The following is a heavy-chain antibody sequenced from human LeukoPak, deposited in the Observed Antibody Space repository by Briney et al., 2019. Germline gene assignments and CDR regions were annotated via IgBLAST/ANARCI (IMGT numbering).Heavy chain of an antibody. CDR3: ARSGPTIFGGLNWFDP. CDR1: GGSISSGGYY. CDR2: IYYSGST. V-gene: IGHV4-31*03. J-gene: IGHJ5*02. D-gene: IGHD3-3*01. Sequence: SETLSLTCTVSGGSISSGGYYWSWIRQHPGKGLEWIGYIYYSGSTYYNPSFKSRVTISVDTSKNQFSLKLSSVTAADTAVYYYARSGPTIFGGLNWFDPWGQGTLVTVSS.